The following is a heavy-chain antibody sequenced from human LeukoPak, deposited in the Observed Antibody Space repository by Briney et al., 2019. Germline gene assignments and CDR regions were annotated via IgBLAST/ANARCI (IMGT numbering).Heavy chain of an antibody. CDR3: ARDHYGEGWFDP. CDR2: INPSGGST. Sequence: ASVKVSCKASGYTFTSYYMHWVRQATGQGLEWMGIINPSGGSTSYAQKFQGRVTMTRDTSTSTVYMELSNLRSEDTAVYYCARDHYGEGWFDPWGQGTLVTVSS. D-gene: IGHD4-17*01. CDR1: GYTFTSYY. V-gene: IGHV1-46*01. J-gene: IGHJ5*02.